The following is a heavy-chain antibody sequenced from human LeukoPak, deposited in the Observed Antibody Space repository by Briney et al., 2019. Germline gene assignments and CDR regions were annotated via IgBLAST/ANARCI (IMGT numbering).Heavy chain of an antibody. CDR1: GGSISSSVYY. CDR3: ARRSENYYYYYGMDV. CDR2: IYYSGST. J-gene: IGHJ6*02. Sequence: SETLSLTCTVSGGSISSSVYYWGWIRQPRGKGLEWIGSIYYSGSTYYNPSLKSRVTIYVDTSKNQFSLKLSSVTAADTAEYYCARRSENYYYYYGMDVWGPGTTVTVSS. V-gene: IGHV4-39*01.